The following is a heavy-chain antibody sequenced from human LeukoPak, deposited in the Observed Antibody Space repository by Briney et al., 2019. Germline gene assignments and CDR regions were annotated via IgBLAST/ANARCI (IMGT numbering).Heavy chain of an antibody. CDR2: IISSSTYT. J-gene: IGHJ6*02. Sequence: PGGSLRLSCAASGFTFSDYYMSWIRQAPGKGLEWVSCIISSSTYTNYADSVKGRFTISRDNAKNSLYLQMNSLRAEDTAVYYYARRQVVVVAGANYYYGMDVWGQGTTVTASS. D-gene: IGHD2-15*01. V-gene: IGHV3-11*06. CDR3: ARRQVVVVAGANYYYGMDV. CDR1: GFTFSDYY.